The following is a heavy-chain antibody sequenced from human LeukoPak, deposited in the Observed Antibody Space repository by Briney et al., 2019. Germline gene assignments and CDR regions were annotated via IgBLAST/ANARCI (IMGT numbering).Heavy chain of an antibody. CDR3: ARDKGSSGFDY. CDR2: ISSSSTYI. CDR1: RFTFSSYT. Sequence: GGSLRLSCSASRFTFSSYTMNWVRQAPGKGLEWVSSISSSSTYIYYADSVKGRFTISRDNAKNSLYLQMNSLRAEDTAVYYCARDKGSSGFDYWGQGTLVTVSS. V-gene: IGHV3-21*01. J-gene: IGHJ4*02. D-gene: IGHD6-19*01.